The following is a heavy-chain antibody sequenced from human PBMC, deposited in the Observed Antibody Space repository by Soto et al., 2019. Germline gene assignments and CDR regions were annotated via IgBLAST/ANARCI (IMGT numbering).Heavy chain of an antibody. D-gene: IGHD6-13*01. V-gene: IGHV1-18*01. CDR1: GYTFTSYG. CDR2: ISAYNGNT. Sequence: ASVKVSCKASGYTFTSYGISWVRQAPGQGLEWMGWISAYNGNTNYAQKLQGRVTMTTDTSTSTAYMELRSLRSDDTAVYYCARGIAAAGTVSAYYYYMDVWGKGTTVTVSS. CDR3: ARGIAAAGTVSAYYYYMDV. J-gene: IGHJ6*03.